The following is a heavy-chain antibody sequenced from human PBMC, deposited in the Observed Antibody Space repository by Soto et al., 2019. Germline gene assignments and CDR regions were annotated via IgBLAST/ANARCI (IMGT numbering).Heavy chain of an antibody. CDR3: PTGPAGYGFPPRCYSYFGE. J-gene: IGHJ2*01. D-gene: IGHD2-21*02. V-gene: IGHV1-69*04. Sequence: SVKVSCKASGGTFSSYPISWVRHAPGQGLEWMGRIIPVLGIANYAQKFQGRVTITADKSTSTAYIELTSLRSEDTAVYYCPTGPAGYGFPPRCYSYFGEWGPGTLLTVAS. CDR1: GGTFSSYP. CDR2: IIPVLGIA.